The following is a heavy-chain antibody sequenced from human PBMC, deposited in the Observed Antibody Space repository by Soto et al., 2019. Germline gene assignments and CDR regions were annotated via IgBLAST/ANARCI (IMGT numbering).Heavy chain of an antibody. CDR2: IWYDGSNK. CDR1: GFTFSSYG. V-gene: IGHV3-33*01. D-gene: IGHD2-2*01. Sequence: GGSLRLSCAASGFTFSSYGMHWVRQAPGKGLEWVAVIWYDGSNKYYADSVKGRFTISRDNSKNTLYLQMNSLRAEDTAVYYCASIVVVRSGIDVWGQGTMVTVSS. CDR3: ASIVVVRSGIDV. J-gene: IGHJ6*02.